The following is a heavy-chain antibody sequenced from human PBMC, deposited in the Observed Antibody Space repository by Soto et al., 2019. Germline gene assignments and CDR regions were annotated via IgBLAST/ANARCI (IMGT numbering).Heavy chain of an antibody. J-gene: IGHJ4*02. D-gene: IGHD5-18*01. Sequence: HVELVQSGADVKKPGASVTISCKASGYTFTDYALHWVRQAPGQRLEWMGWMNAGVGNTLYSQKFQGRITITRDTSASTAYMELNSLKSEDTAIYYCSRDTGYTFGSLNYWGPGTLVTVSS. CDR1: GYTFTDYA. CDR3: SRDTGYTFGSLNY. CDR2: MNAGVGNT. V-gene: IGHV1-3*01.